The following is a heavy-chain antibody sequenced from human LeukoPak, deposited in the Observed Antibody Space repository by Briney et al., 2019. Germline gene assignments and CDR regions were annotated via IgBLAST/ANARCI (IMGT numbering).Heavy chain of an antibody. J-gene: IGHJ4*02. D-gene: IGHD6-13*01. Sequence: PGGSLRLSCAASELIFSNYWMSWVRQAPGKGREWVANVKPGGSEKFYVDSVKGRFTISSDNVKNSLYLQMDSLRGKDTAVYYCARHHAGYFDYWGQGTLVTVCS. CDR3: ARHHAGYFDY. V-gene: IGHV3-7*04. CDR2: VKPGGSEK. CDR1: ELIFSNYW.